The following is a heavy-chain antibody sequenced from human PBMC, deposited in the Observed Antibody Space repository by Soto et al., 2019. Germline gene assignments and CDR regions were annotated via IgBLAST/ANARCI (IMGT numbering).Heavy chain of an antibody. D-gene: IGHD1-26*01. V-gene: IGHV3-23*01. CDR1: GFTFSSYA. Sequence: EVQLLESGGGLVQPGGSLRLSCAASGFTFSSYAMSWVRQAPGKGLEGVSAISGSGGSTYYADSVKGRFTISSDNSKNTLYLQMNSLRAEDTAVYYCAKGRRGWEGAGRLSRYYYGMDVWGQGTTVTVSS. CDR3: AKGRRGWEGAGRLSRYYYGMDV. J-gene: IGHJ6*02. CDR2: ISGSGGST.